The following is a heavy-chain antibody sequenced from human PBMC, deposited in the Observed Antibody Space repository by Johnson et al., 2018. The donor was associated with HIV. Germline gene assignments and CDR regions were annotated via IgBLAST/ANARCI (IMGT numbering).Heavy chain of an antibody. V-gene: IGHV3-7*03. CDR2: IKEDGNEK. D-gene: IGHD3-10*01. J-gene: IGHJ3*02. CDR3: AKEGARWCGELYDAFDI. Sequence: VKLVESGGGLVQPGGSLRLSCAASGFIFSSYWMSWVRQAPGKGLEWVANIKEDGNEKYYVDSVNGRFTISRDNAKNSLYLQMNSLRAEDTAVHYCAKEGARWCGELYDAFDIWGQGTMVTVSS. CDR1: GFIFSSYW.